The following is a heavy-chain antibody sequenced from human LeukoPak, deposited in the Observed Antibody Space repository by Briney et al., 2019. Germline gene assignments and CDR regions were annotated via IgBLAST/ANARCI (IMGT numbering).Heavy chain of an antibody. J-gene: IGHJ5*02. CDR2: IDYSGST. CDR1: GASISSYY. V-gene: IGHV4-59*01. CDR3: ARDAIAAAGPRWFDP. D-gene: IGHD6-13*01. Sequence: SETLSLTCTVSGASISSYYWSWIRQPPGKGLEWIGYIDYSGSTNYNPSLKSRVTISVDTSKNQFSLKLSSVTAADTAVYYCARDAIAAAGPRWFDPWGQGTLVTVSS.